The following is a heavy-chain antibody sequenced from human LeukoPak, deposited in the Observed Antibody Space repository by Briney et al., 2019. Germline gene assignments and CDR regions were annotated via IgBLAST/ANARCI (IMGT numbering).Heavy chain of an antibody. D-gene: IGHD1-20*01. V-gene: IGHV4-39*07. CDR3: ARDSSSIELTGMGAFDI. J-gene: IGHJ3*02. CDR2: IYYSGST. Sequence: SETLSLTCTVSGGSISSSSYYWGWIRQPPGKGLEWIGSIYYSGSTYYNPSLKSRVTISVDTSKNQFSLKLSSVTAADTAVYYCARDSSSIELTGMGAFDIWGQGTMVTVSS. CDR1: GGSISSSSYY.